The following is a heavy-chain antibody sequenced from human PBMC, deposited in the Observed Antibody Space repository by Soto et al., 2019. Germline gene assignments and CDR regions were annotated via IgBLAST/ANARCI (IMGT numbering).Heavy chain of an antibody. D-gene: IGHD3-16*01. CDR3: ARGGDGSLGWYYGMDV. V-gene: IGHV5-51*01. CDR1: GHSFTTYW. J-gene: IGHJ6*02. Sequence: PGDSLKISCADSGHSFTTYWIAWVRQMPGKGLEWMGIIYPGDSDTRYSPSFQGQVTISADKSISTAYLQWSSLKASDTAMYYCARGGDGSLGWYYGMDVWGQGTTVNVSS. CDR2: IYPGDSDT.